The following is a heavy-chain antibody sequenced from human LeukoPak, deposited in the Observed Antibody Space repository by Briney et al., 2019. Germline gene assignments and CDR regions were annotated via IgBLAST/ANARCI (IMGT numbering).Heavy chain of an antibody. J-gene: IGHJ5*02. CDR3: ARDLGWNDDGYGWFDP. V-gene: IGHV1-46*01. Sequence: ASVKVSCKASGYTFTSYYMHWVRQAPGQGLERMGIINPSGGSTSYAQKFQGRVTMTRDTSTSTVYMELSSLRSEDTAVYYCARDLGWNDDGYGWFDPWGQGTLVTVSS. CDR1: GYTFTSYY. CDR2: INPSGGST. D-gene: IGHD1-1*01.